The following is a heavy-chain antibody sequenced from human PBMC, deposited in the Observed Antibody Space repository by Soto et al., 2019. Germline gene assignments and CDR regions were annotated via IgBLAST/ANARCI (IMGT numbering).Heavy chain of an antibody. Sequence: QVQLVQSGAEVKKPGSSVKVSCKASGGTFSSYAIDWVRQAPGHGLEWMGGIIPIFGTPNYAQKFQGRVTITADKSTSTAYMEVRSLRSEDTAVYYCARGWETVGATTPFPYWGQGTLVPVSS. D-gene: IGHD1-26*01. V-gene: IGHV1-69*06. CDR3: ARGWETVGATTPFPY. CDR2: IIPIFGTP. J-gene: IGHJ4*02. CDR1: GGTFSSYA.